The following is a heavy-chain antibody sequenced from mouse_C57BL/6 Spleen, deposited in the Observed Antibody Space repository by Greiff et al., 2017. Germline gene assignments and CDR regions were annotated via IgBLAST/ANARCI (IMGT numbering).Heavy chain of an antibody. CDR3: TLYGSSYVEYFDY. CDR1: GFNIKDDY. V-gene: IGHV14-4*01. Sequence: SGAELVRPGASVKLSCTASGFNIKDDYMHWVKQRPEQGLEWIGWIDPENGDTEYASKFQGKATITADTSSNTAYLQLSSLTSEDTAVYYCTLYGSSYVEYFDYWGQGTTLTVSS. J-gene: IGHJ2*01. CDR2: IDPENGDT. D-gene: IGHD1-1*01.